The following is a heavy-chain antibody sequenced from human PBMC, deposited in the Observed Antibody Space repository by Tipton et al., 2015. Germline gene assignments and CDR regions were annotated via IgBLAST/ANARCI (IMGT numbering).Heavy chain of an antibody. J-gene: IGHJ4*02. CDR2: IYYSGSA. Sequence: TLSLTCTVSGDSISSSSYFWGWIRQPPGKGLEWIGSIYYSGSAYYNPSLKSRVTISVDTSKNQFSLTLNSVTASDTAVYYCARARGRHGGLFDSWGQGILVTVSS. CDR3: ARARGRHGGLFDS. D-gene: IGHD4-23*01. CDR1: GDSISSSSYF. V-gene: IGHV4-39*07.